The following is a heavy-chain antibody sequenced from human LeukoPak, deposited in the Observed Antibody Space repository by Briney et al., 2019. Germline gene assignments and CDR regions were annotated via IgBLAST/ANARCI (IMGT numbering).Heavy chain of an antibody. J-gene: IGHJ3*02. CDR1: GYTFTSYG. V-gene: IGHV1-18*01. CDR3: ARGYYYDSMIDAFDI. Sequence: GASVKVSCKASGYTFTSYGISWVRQAPGQGLEWMGWISAYNGNTNYAQKLQGRVSMTTDTSTSTAYMELRSLRSDDTAVYYCARGYYYDSMIDAFDIWGQGKMVTVSS. CDR2: ISAYNGNT. D-gene: IGHD3-22*01.